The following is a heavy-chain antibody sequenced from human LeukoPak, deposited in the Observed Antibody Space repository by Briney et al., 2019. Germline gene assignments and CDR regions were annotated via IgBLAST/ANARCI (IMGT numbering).Heavy chain of an antibody. CDR2: INPNSGVT. Sequence: ASVKVSCKASGYTFTGYYMHWVRQAPGQGLEWMGWINPNSGVTNYAQKFQGRVTMTRDTSISTAYMELSRLRSDDTAVYYCARPRVDTAMVTDASPPYYMDVWGKGTTVTVSS. J-gene: IGHJ6*03. D-gene: IGHD5-18*01. CDR1: GYTFTGYY. CDR3: ARPRVDTAMVTDASPPYYMDV. V-gene: IGHV1-2*02.